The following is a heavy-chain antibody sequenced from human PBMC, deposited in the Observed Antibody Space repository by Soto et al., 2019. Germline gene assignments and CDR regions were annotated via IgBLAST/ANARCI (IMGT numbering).Heavy chain of an antibody. J-gene: IGHJ6*03. Sequence: GASVNVSCKASGYTFTSYDINWVRQATGQGLEWMGWMNPNSGNTGYAQKFLGRVTMTRNTSISTAYMELSSLRSEDTAVYYCARASTDYDFWSGPGEYYYYYMDVWGKGTTVTVSS. CDR1: GYTFTSYD. V-gene: IGHV1-8*01. D-gene: IGHD3-3*01. CDR3: ARASTDYDFWSGPGEYYYYYMDV. CDR2: MNPNSGNT.